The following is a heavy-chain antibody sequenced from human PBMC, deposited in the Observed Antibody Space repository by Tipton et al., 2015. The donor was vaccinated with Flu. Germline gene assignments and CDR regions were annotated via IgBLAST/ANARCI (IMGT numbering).Heavy chain of an antibody. V-gene: IGHV3-30*18. J-gene: IGHJ4*02. D-gene: IGHD3-16*01. CDR2: ITSDGSYK. Sequence: SLRLSCAASGFTFSAYGMQWVRQVPGKGLEWVAIITSDGSYKSFADSVKGRFTISRDNSKNMVYLQMNSLRSEDTAVYYCAKGGDFDYWGQGTLVTVPS. CDR3: AKGGDFDY. CDR1: GFTFSAYG.